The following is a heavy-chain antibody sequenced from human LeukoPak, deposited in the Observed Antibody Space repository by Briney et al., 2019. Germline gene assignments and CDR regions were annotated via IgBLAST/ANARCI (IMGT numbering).Heavy chain of an antibody. CDR1: GFTFDDYA. CDR2: SSWNSGSI. D-gene: IGHD1-7*01. V-gene: IGHV3-9*01. J-gene: IGHJ4*02. CDR3: AKGTDNWNSPLDY. Sequence: GGTLRLSCAASGFTFDDYAMHWVRQAPGKGLEWVSGSSWNSGSIGYADSVKGRCTISRDNAKNSLYLQMNSLRAEDTALYYCAKGTDNWNSPLDYWGQGTLVTVSS.